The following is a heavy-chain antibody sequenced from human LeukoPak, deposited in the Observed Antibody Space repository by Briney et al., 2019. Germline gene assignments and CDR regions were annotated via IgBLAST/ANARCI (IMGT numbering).Heavy chain of an antibody. D-gene: IGHD3-16*01. CDR3: ATYTHWVAGDV. CDR1: GLTFSETW. CDR2: IKEDGSEK. V-gene: IGHV3-7*01. Sequence: GSLRLSCAASGLTFSETWMSWVRQAPGQGLELVAAIKEDGSEKDYVDSVKGRFTISRDNAKNSLYLQMNSLRAEDTAVYYCATYTHWVAGDVWGQGTTVSVSS. J-gene: IGHJ6*02.